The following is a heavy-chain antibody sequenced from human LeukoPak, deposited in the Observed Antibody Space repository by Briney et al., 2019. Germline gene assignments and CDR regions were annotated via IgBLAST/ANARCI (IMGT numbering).Heavy chain of an antibody. Sequence: PSETLSLTCTVSGGTISSYYWSWIRQPAGKGLEWIGRIYISGSTNYNPSLKSRVTMSVDTSKNQFSLKLSSVTAGDTAVYYCARTWQWLPFDYWGQGTLVTVSS. CDR2: IYISGST. CDR1: GGTISSYY. CDR3: ARTWQWLPFDY. D-gene: IGHD6-19*01. V-gene: IGHV4-4*07. J-gene: IGHJ4*02.